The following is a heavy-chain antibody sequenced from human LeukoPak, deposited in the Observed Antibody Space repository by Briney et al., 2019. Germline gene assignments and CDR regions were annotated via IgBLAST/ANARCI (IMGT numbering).Heavy chain of an antibody. D-gene: IGHD5-12*01. CDR1: GGSISSSSYY. Sequence: SETLSLTCTVSGGSISSSSYYWGWIRQPPGKGLEWIGSIYYSGSTYYNPSLKSRVTISVDTSKNQFSLKLSSVTAADTAVYYCARIPDIADNEFDYWGQGTLVTVSS. J-gene: IGHJ4*02. CDR2: IYYSGST. CDR3: ARIPDIADNEFDY. V-gene: IGHV4-39*07.